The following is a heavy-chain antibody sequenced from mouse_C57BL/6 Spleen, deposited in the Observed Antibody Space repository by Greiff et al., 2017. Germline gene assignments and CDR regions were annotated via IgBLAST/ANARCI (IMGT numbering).Heavy chain of an antibody. CDR3: AREITTVVAADAMDY. Sequence: VQLQQPGAELVMPGASVKLSCKASGYTFTSYWMHWVKQRPGQGLEWIGEIDPSDSYTNYNQKFKGKSTLTVDKSSSTAYMQLSSLTSEDSAVYYCAREITTVVAADAMDYWGQGTSVTVSS. CDR2: IDPSDSYT. D-gene: IGHD1-1*01. V-gene: IGHV1-69*01. J-gene: IGHJ4*01. CDR1: GYTFTSYW.